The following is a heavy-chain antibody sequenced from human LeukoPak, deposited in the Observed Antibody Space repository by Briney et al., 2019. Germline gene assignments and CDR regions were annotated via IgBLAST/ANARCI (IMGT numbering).Heavy chain of an antibody. CDR2: ASSSGTT. D-gene: IGHD2-2*01. V-gene: IGHV4-4*07. CDR3: ARQEIPTSYHGLDY. CDR1: GVSISKYF. J-gene: IGHJ4*02. Sequence: SETLSLTCTVSGVSISKYFWHWIRHPAGKGLEWIGRASSSGTTNYNPSLTSRVTMSVDTSSSQFYLKLNSVTAADTALYYCARQEIPTSYHGLDYWGQGTLVTVSS.